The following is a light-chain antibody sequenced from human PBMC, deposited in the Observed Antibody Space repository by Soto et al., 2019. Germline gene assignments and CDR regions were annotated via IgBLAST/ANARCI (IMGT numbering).Light chain of an antibody. J-gene: IGLJ2*01. Sequence: QSVLTQPASVSGSPGQSITISCTGTSSDIGTYKYVSWCQHHPGKAPKLIIFEVSNRPSGMSDRFSGFKSANTAYLTISGVQPADEDDYHCSSYTTIKTVVFGGGTKVTVL. CDR3: SSYTTIKTVV. CDR2: EVS. V-gene: IGLV2-14*01. CDR1: SSDIGTYKY.